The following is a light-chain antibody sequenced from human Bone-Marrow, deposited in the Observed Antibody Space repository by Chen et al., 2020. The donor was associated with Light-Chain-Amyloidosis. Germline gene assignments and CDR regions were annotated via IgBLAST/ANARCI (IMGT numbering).Light chain of an antibody. CDR3: QSADSSGTYEVI. V-gene: IGLV3-25*03. Sequence: SYELTQPPSVSVSPGQTARSTCSGDDLPKKYTYWYQQKPGHAPLLVIHRDTERPSGISARFSASSSGTTATLTISGVQAEDEADYHGQSADSSGTYEVIFGGGTKLPVL. J-gene: IGLJ2*01. CDR2: RDT. CDR1: DLPKKY.